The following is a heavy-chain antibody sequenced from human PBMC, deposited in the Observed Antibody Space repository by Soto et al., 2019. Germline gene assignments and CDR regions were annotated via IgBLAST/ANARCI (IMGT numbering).Heavy chain of an antibody. CDR3: ARVLPPFGELWASAFDI. CDR1: GGSFSGYY. J-gene: IGHJ3*02. CDR2: INHSGST. Sequence: SETLSLTCAVYGGSFSGYYWSWIRQPPGKGLEWIGEINHSGSTNYNPSLKSRVTISVDTSKNQFSLKLSSVTAADTAVYYCARVLPPFGELWASAFDIWGQGTMVTVSS. V-gene: IGHV4-34*01. D-gene: IGHD3-10*01.